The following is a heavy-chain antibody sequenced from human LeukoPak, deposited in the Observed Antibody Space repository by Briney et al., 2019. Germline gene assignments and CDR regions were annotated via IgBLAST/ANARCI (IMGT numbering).Heavy chain of an antibody. CDR1: GFTFNRDW. CDR2: IKEDGSEK. V-gene: IGHV3-7*01. CDR3: VTKEPSTSGWSY. D-gene: IGHD6-19*01. J-gene: IGHJ4*02. Sequence: GGSLRLACTASGFTFNRDWTAWVRQAPGKGLEWVANIKEDGSEKNYVDSVKGRFTISRDNAENSVYLQMNDLRAEDTGVYYCVTKEPSTSGWSYWGQGTLVTVSS.